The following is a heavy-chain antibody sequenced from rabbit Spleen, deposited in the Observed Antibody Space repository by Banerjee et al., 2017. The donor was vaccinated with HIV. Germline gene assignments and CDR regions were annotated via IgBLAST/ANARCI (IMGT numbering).Heavy chain of an antibody. CDR1: GFSFNSGYD. CDR3: ARAGEGGDCYLNL. CDR2: IYTGGSGST. V-gene: IGHV1S40*01. J-gene: IGHJ4*01. Sequence: LVESGGGLGQPGASLTLSCTASGFSFNSGYDMCLVRQAPGKGLEWIACIYTGGSGSTAYASWAKGRFTVSKPSSTTVTLQMTSLTVADTATYFCARAGEGGDCYLNLWGPGTLVTVS. D-gene: IGHD5-1*01.